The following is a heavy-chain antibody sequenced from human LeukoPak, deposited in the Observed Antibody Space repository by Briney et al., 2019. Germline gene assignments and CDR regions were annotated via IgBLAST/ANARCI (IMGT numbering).Heavy chain of an antibody. CDR1: GGSISSYY. Sequence: SETLSLTCTVSGGSISSYYWSWLRQPPGKGLEWIGYIYYSGSTNYNPSLKSRVTISVDTSKNQFSLKLSSVTAADTAVYYCATYGGGSTAEYFQHWGQGTLVTVSS. CDR2: IYYSGST. J-gene: IGHJ1*01. CDR3: ATYGGGSTAEYFQH. V-gene: IGHV4-59*08. D-gene: IGHD4-23*01.